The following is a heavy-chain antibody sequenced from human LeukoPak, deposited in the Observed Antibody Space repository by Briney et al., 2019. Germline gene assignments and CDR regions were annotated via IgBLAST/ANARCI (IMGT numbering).Heavy chain of an antibody. CDR3: ARGSSFAGGDY. CDR2: MNPTTGNT. V-gene: IGHV1-8*01. D-gene: IGHD6-13*01. J-gene: IGHJ4*02. CDR1: GYTFPNYD. Sequence: GASVKVSCKASGYTFPNYDINWMRQATGQGLEWMGWMNPTTGNTGYAQKFQGRVTMTRDTSISTAYMELSRLRSDDTAVYYCARGSSFAGGDYWGQGTLVTVSS.